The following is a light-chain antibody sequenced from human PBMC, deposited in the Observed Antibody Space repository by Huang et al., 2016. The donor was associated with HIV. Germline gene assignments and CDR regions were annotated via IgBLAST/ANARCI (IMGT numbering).Light chain of an antibody. J-gene: IGKJ2*01. CDR2: WAS. Sequence: DIVMTQSPDSLAVSLGGRATINCKSSQTVLYTSNNENYLAWYQQKPGQPPKLLVYWASTRESGVPDRFGGSGSVTDFTLTISSLQAEDVAVYYCQQYYSTPYTFGQGTKLEIK. V-gene: IGKV4-1*01. CDR3: QQYYSTPYT. CDR1: QTVLYTSNNENY.